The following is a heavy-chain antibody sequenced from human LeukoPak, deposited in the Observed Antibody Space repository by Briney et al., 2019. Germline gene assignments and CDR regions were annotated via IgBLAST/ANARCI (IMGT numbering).Heavy chain of an antibody. CDR1: GYTFTSYG. D-gene: IGHD4-23*01. J-gene: IGHJ3*02. CDR3: ATLQRGGGDALDI. V-gene: IGHV1-18*01. CDR2: ISAYNGNT. Sequence: ASVKVSCKASGYTFTSYGISWVRQAPGQGLEWMGWISAYNGNTNYAQKLQGRVAMTTDTSTSTAYMELRSLRSDDTAVYYCATLQRGGGDALDIWGQGTMVTVSS.